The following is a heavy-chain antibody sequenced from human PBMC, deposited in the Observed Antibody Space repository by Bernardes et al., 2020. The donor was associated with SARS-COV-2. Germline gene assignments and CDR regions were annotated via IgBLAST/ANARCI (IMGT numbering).Heavy chain of an antibody. CDR2: ISAYNGNT. V-gene: IGHV1-18*01. J-gene: IGHJ6*02. Sequence: ASVKVSCKASGYTFTSYGISWVRQAPGQGLEWMGWISAYNGNTNYAQKLQGRVTMTTDTSTSTAYMELRSLRSDDTAVYYCARAVVVVVAATEGSGYYYYYGMDVWGQGNPGHRLL. CDR1: GYTFTSYG. CDR3: ARAVVVVVAATEGSGYYYYYGMDV. D-gene: IGHD2-15*01.